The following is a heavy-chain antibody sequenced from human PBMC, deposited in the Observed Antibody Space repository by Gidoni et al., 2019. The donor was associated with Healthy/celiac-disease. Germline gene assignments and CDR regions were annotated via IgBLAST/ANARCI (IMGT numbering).Heavy chain of an antibody. D-gene: IGHD4-4*01. Sequence: QVQLQQWGAGLLKPSETLSLTCAVYGGSFSGYYWSWIRQPPGKGLEWIGEINHSGSTNYNPSLKSRVTISVDTSKNQFSLKLSSVTAADTAVYYCARDDYNNYSYYYYGMDVWGQGTTVTVSS. V-gene: IGHV4-34*01. CDR1: GGSFSGYY. J-gene: IGHJ6*02. CDR3: ARDDYNNYSYYYYGMDV. CDR2: INHSGST.